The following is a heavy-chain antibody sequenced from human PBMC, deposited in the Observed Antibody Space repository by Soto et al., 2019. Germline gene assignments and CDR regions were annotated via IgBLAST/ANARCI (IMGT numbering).Heavy chain of an antibody. D-gene: IGHD3-22*01. Sequence: ASGKVCCKASGYTFTSYDINWVRQATGQGLEWMGWMNPNSGNTGYAQKFQGRVTMTRNTSISTAYMELSSLRSEDTAVYYCARGYYYDSSGYYYRGEAVDYWGQGTLVTVSS. J-gene: IGHJ4*02. CDR3: ARGYYYDSSGYYYRGEAVDY. CDR1: GYTFTSYD. V-gene: IGHV1-8*01. CDR2: MNPNSGNT.